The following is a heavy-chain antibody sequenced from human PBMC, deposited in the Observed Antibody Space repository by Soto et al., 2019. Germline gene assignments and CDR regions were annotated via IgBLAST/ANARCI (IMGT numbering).Heavy chain of an antibody. CDR2: ISGSGGST. V-gene: IGHV3-23*01. CDR3: AKVDSSSWYKYYYYGMDV. Sequence: PGGSLRLSCAASGFTFSSYAMSWVRQAPGKGPEWVSAISGSGGSTYYADSVKGRFTISRDNSKNTLYLQMNSLRAEDTAVYYCAKVDSSSWYKYYYYGMDVWGQGTTVTVSS. J-gene: IGHJ6*02. D-gene: IGHD6-13*01. CDR1: GFTFSSYA.